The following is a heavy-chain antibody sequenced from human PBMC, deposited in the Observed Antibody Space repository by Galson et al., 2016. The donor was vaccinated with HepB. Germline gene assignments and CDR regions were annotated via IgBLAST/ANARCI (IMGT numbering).Heavy chain of an antibody. CDR1: GGSFSDYF. D-gene: IGHD3-10*01. CDR2: INHSGNT. CDR3: ARGRRRFRELLNYYFYGMDV. Sequence: SETLSLTCAVSGGSFSDYFWSWIRQPPGKGPEWIGEINHSGNTIYNPSLRSRVSISVDASKDHFSLKIMSVTAAYTAGYDCARGRRRFRELLNYYFYGMDVWGKGTTVTVPS. J-gene: IGHJ6*04. V-gene: IGHV4-34*01.